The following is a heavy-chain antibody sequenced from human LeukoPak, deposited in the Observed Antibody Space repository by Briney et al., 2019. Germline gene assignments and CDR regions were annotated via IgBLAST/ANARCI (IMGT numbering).Heavy chain of an antibody. CDR1: GFTFSNAW. CDR3: TTPGLYYYGPDY. J-gene: IGHJ4*02. Sequence: KPVGSLRLSCAASGFTFSNAWMSWVRQAPGKGLEWVGRIKSKTDGGTTDYAAPVKGRFTISRDDSKNTLYLQMNSLKTEDTAVYYCTTPGLYYYGPDYWGQGTLVTVSS. D-gene: IGHD3-10*01. V-gene: IGHV3-15*01. CDR2: IKSKTDGGTT.